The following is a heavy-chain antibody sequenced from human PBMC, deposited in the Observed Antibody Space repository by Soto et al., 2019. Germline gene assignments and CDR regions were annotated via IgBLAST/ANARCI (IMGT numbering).Heavy chain of an antibody. D-gene: IGHD7-27*01. CDR2: VYHSGNT. CDR1: GDSIRGGGHY. Sequence: QVQLQESGPGLVKPSQTLSLTCSVSGDSIRGGGHYWNWIRQFPGKGLEWIGYVYHSGNTHYNPSLRGRLNISIDTSKNQFSLRLISVTAADTALYYCARDTGLAPTVWGYWGHGTQVTVSS. V-gene: IGHV4-31*03. CDR3: ARDTGLAPTVWGY. J-gene: IGHJ4*03.